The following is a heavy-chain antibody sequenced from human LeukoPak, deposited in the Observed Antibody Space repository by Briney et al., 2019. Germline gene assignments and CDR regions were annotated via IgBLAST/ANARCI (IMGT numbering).Heavy chain of an antibody. CDR2: INPNSGGT. CDR3: ARGGYFDWLSLRIYYYYYMDV. J-gene: IGHJ6*03. Sequence: ASVKVSCKASGYTFTGYYMHWVRQAPGQGLEWMGWINPNSGGTNYAQKFQGRVTVTRDTSISTAYMELSRLRSDDTAVYYCARGGYFDWLSLRIYYYYYMDVWGKGTTVTISS. CDR1: GYTFTGYY. D-gene: IGHD3-9*01. V-gene: IGHV1-2*02.